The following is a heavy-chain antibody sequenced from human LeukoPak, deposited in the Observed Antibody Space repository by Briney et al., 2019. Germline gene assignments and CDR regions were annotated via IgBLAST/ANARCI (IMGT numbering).Heavy chain of an antibody. D-gene: IGHD1-7*01. CDR1: GGSFSGYH. J-gene: IGHJ4*02. V-gene: IGHV4-34*01. CDR2: INHSGST. CDR3: ARGNYDYSDY. Sequence: PSETLSLTCAVYGGSFSGYHWSWIRQPPGEGLEWIGEINHSGSTNYNPSLKSRVTISVDTSKNQFSLKLSSVTAADTAVYYCARGNYDYSDYWGQGTLVTVSS.